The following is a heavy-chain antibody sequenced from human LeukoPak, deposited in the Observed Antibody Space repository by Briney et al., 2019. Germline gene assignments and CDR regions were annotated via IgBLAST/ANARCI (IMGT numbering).Heavy chain of an antibody. CDR3: TYGSGTKPDY. V-gene: IGHV4-39*01. D-gene: IGHD3-10*01. J-gene: IGHJ4*02. CDR2: IYYSGST. CDR1: GGSISSSSYY. Sequence: SETLSLTCTVSGGSISSSSYYWGWIRQPPGEGLEWIGSIYYSGSTYYNPSLKSRVTISVDTSKNQFSLKLSSVTAADTAVYYCTYGSGTKPDYWGQGTLVTVSS.